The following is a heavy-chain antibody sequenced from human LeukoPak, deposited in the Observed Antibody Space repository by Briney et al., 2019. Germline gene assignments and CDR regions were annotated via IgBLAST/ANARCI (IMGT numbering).Heavy chain of an antibody. J-gene: IGHJ4*02. Sequence: SETLSLTCTVSGYSISSYYWSWIRQPPGGGLEWVGYIYYSGSTNYNPSLKSRVTISVDTSKNQFSLKLSSVTAADTAVYYCARLPVYCIGGSCYYFDYWGQGTLVTVSS. V-gene: IGHV4-59*01. CDR2: IYYSGST. CDR3: ARLPVYCIGGSCYYFDY. D-gene: IGHD2-15*01. CDR1: GYSISSYY.